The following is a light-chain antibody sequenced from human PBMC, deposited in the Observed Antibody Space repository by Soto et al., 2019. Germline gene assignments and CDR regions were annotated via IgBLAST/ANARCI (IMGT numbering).Light chain of an antibody. CDR1: SSDIGSYNR. J-gene: IGLJ1*01. CDR3: NSFTTSSTYV. Sequence: QSVLTQPASVSGSAGQSITISCTGTSSDIGSYNRVSWYQQPPGTAPKLMIYEVSNRPSGVSNRFSGSKSGNTASLTISGLXAEDEADYFCNSFTTSSTYVFGTGTKV. CDR2: EVS. V-gene: IGLV2-14*01.